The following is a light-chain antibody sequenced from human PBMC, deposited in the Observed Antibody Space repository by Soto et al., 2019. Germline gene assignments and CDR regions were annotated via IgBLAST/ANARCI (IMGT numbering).Light chain of an antibody. CDR3: LQDYNRPYT. Sequence: EDRVTISSRASQDIRNDLGWYQQRPGKPPKVLIYAASNLQSGVPPRFSGSGSGTDFALTITSLQPEDFATYYCLQDYNRPYTFGQGTKLEF. V-gene: IGKV1-6*01. J-gene: IGKJ2*01. CDR1: QDIRND. CDR2: AAS.